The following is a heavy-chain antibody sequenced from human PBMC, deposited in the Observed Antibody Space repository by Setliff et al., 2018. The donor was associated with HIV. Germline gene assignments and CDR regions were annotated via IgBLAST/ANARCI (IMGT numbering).Heavy chain of an antibody. J-gene: IGHJ5*02. Sequence: GESLKISCAASGFTFGNFWMHWVRQAPGKGLEWVASISPDGNRNHCVGSVKGRFTASRDNAKSSLYLQMNSLRAEDTAVYFCARVFLRTNAVYGVVSNRFDPWGQGTLVTISS. D-gene: IGHD2-8*01. V-gene: IGHV3-7*03. CDR3: ARVFLRTNAVYGVVSNRFDP. CDR1: GFTFGNFW. CDR2: ISPDGNRN.